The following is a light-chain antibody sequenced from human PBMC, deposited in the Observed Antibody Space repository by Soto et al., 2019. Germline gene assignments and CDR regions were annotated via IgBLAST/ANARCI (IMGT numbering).Light chain of an antibody. J-gene: IGKJ4*01. Sequence: EIVMTQSPATLSVSPGERATLSCRASQSVNSNLAWYRQKPGQAPRLLISDASTRATGVPARFSGSGSGTEFTLTISSLQSEDSGIYYCQQYNFWPPLTFAEGPRWRSN. CDR1: QSVNSN. V-gene: IGKV3-15*01. CDR3: QQYNFWPPLT. CDR2: DAS.